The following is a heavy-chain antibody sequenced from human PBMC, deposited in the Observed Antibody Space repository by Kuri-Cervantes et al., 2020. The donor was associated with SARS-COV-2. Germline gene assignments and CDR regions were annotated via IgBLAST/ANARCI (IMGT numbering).Heavy chain of an antibody. CDR1: GFTFSSYW. Sequence: GGSLRLSCAASGFTFSSYWMSWVRQAPGKGLEWVANIKQDGSEKYYVDSVKGRFTISRDNAKNSLYLQMNSLRAEDTAVYYCARSNDSSGYYHWDYWGQGTLVTVSS. CDR3: ARSNDSSGYYHWDY. CDR2: IKQDGSEK. D-gene: IGHD3-22*01. J-gene: IGHJ4*02. V-gene: IGHV3-7*01.